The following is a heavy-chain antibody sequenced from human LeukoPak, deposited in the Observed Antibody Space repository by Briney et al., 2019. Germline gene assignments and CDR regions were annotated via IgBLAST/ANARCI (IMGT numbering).Heavy chain of an antibody. CDR3: AELGITMIGGV. V-gene: IGHV3-48*03. D-gene: IGHD3-10*02. CDR1: GFTFSSYE. J-gene: IGHJ6*04. Sequence: GGSLRLSCAASGFTFSSYEMNWGRQAPGKGLEWVSYISSSGSTIYYADSVKGRFTIYRANAKNSPYLQMNSLRAQDTPGYYCAELGITMIGGVWGEGTTVTISS. CDR2: ISSSGSTI.